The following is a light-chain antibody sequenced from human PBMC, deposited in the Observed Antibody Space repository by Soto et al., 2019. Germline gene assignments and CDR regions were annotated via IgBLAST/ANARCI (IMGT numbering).Light chain of an antibody. V-gene: IGKV1-9*01. Sequence: IQLTQSPSSLSASVGDRVTITCRASQGISSYLAWYQQKPGKAPKLLIYAASTLQSGVPSRFSGSGSGTDFTLTISSLQSEDFATYYRQQLNSYPFTFVPGTKVHIK. J-gene: IGKJ3*01. CDR1: QGISSY. CDR2: AAS. CDR3: QQLNSYPFT.